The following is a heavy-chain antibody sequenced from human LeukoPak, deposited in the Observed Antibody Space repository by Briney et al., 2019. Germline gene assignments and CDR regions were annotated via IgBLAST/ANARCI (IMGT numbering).Heavy chain of an antibody. J-gene: IGHJ4*02. CDR3: ARVGIGELLGHEYYFDY. Sequence: PSETLSLTCTVSGGSISSGGYYWSWIRQPPGKGLEWIGYIYHSGSTYYNPSLKSRVTISVDTSKNQFSLKLSSVTAADTAVYYCARVGIGELLGHEYYFDYWGQGTLVTVSS. CDR1: GGSISSGGYY. CDR2: IYHSGST. V-gene: IGHV4-30-2*05. D-gene: IGHD3-10*01.